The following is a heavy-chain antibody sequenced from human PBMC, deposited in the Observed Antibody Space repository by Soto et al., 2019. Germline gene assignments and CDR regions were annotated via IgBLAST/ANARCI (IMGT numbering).Heavy chain of an antibody. J-gene: IGHJ4*02. Sequence: EVQLLESGGGLVQPGGSLRVSRAASGFTFSTYALGWVRQAPGKGLEWVSAISGIGGTTYYSDSVKGRFSISRDNSKNTLYLQMNSLRVEDTAVYFCVKALYGGADYWGQGTLVTVSS. CDR2: ISGIGGTT. CDR3: VKALYGGADY. V-gene: IGHV3-23*01. CDR1: GFTFSTYA. D-gene: IGHD4-17*01.